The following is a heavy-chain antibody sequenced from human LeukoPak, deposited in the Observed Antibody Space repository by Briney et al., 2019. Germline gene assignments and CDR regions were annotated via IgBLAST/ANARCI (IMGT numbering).Heavy chain of an antibody. CDR3: ARHRVLWVDY. J-gene: IGHJ4*02. CDR2: IYYSGST. CDR1: GGSISSYY. V-gene: IGHV4-59*08. Sequence: PSETLSLTCTVSGGSISSYYWSWIRQPPGKGLEWIGYIYYSGSTNYNPSLKSRVTISVDTSKNQFSLKLSSVTAADTAVYYCARHRVLWVDYWGQGTLATVSS. D-gene: IGHD3-10*01.